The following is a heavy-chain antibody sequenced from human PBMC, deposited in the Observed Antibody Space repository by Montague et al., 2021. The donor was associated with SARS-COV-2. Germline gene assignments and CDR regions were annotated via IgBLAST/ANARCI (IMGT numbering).Heavy chain of an antibody. J-gene: IGHJ4*02. CDR1: GFTFSDYY. CDR2: ISGSTYT. Sequence: SLRLSCAASGFTFSDYYMFWIRQSPGKGLEYISYISGSTYTNYADSVKGRFTISRDNTKDSLFLQMNSLRAEDTAVYYCARGGSGYDSPLEYWGQGALVTASS. V-gene: IGHV3-11*06. CDR3: ARGGSGYDSPLEY. D-gene: IGHD6-25*01.